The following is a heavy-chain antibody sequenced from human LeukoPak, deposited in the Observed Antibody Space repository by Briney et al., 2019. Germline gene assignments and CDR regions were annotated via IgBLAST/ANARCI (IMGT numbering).Heavy chain of an antibody. Sequence: SETLPLTCTVSGGSISSYYWSWIRQPAGKGLEWIGRIYTSGSTNYNPSLKRRVTISVDTSKHQFSLKLSSVTAADTAVYYCARGIQDYDFWSYYYYYMDVWGKGTTVTVSS. V-gene: IGHV4-4*07. CDR3: ARGIQDYDFWSYYYYYMDV. D-gene: IGHD3-3*01. CDR2: IYTSGST. CDR1: GGSISSYY. J-gene: IGHJ6*03.